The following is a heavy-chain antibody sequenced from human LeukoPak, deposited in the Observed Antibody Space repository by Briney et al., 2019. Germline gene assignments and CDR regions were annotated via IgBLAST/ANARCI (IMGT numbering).Heavy chain of an antibody. CDR2: ISSSSSYI. D-gene: IGHD3-10*01. V-gene: IGHV3-21*01. J-gene: IGHJ3*02. CDR3: AREALDGENAFDI. CDR1: GFTFSSYS. Sequence: PGGPLRLSCAASGFTFSSYSMNWVRQAPGKGLEWVSSISSSSSYIYYADSVKGRFTISRDNAKNSLYLQMNSLRAEDTAVYYCAREALDGENAFDIWGQGTMVTVSS.